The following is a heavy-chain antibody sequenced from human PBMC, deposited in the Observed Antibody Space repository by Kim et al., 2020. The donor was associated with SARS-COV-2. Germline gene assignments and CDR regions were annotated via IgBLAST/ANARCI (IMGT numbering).Heavy chain of an antibody. Sequence: GGSLRLSCAASGFTFSDYYMSWIRQAPGKGLEWVSYISSSGSTIYYADSVKGRFTISRDNAKNSLYLQMNSLRAEDTAVYYCARALRRGSSSSKDVIWGQGTLVTVSS. CDR3: ARALRRGSSSSKDVI. J-gene: IGHJ4*02. V-gene: IGHV3-11*01. D-gene: IGHD6-6*01. CDR2: ISSSGSTI. CDR1: GFTFSDYY.